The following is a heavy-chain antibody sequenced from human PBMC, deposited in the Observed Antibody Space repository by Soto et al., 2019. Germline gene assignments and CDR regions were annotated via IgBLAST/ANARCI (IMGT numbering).Heavy chain of an antibody. Sequence: EVQLLESGGGLVQPGGSLRLSCAASGFTFSTYAMNWVRQASGNGLEWVSAISGSGGSIHYADSVKGRFTISRDHSKNTLYLPMTSLRDEDTAVYHCVKGYWKGDVWGQGTMVTVSS. J-gene: IGHJ6*02. CDR2: ISGSGGSI. CDR3: VKGYWKGDV. V-gene: IGHV3-23*01. D-gene: IGHD1-1*01. CDR1: GFTFSTYA.